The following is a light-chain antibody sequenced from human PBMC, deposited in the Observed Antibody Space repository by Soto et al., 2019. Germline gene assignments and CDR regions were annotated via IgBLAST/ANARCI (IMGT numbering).Light chain of an antibody. V-gene: IGKV1-5*03. CDR1: XXIXRW. J-gene: IGKJ2*01. CDR2: EAS. Sequence: DIQMTQSPSTPSASVGDRVTXTCRXXXXIXRWLAWYQQKPGKAPKLLIYEASRLESGVPSRFSGSGSGTEFTLTISSLQPDDFATYYCQQYNSYPYTFGQGTKLEIK. CDR3: QQYNSYPYT.